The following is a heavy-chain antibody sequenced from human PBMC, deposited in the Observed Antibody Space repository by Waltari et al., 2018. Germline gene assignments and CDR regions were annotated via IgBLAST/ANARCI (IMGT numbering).Heavy chain of an antibody. Sequence: EVQLVAHGGGLVQPGGSLRISCAASGFTFTHYAMSWVRQVPGKGLGGVSAISGSGASTHVADSVKGRFSISRDNSKEMIYLQMNSLRVEDTAIYYCSAAGDYWGQGTQVTVSS. CDR1: GFTFTHYA. CDR2: ISGSGAST. J-gene: IGHJ4*02. CDR3: SAAGDY. V-gene: IGHV3-23*04. D-gene: IGHD2-15*01.